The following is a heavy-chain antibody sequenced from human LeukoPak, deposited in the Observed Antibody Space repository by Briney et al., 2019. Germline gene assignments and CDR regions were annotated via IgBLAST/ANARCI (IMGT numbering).Heavy chain of an antibody. CDR3: ARDYLRAAAGTMK. D-gene: IGHD6-13*01. CDR1: GFTFSSYE. Sequence: GGSLRLSCAASGFTFSSYEMNRVRQAPGKGLEWVSYISTSGSTIYYADSVKGRFTISRDNAKNSLYLQMNSLRAEDTAVYYCARDYLRAAAGTMKWGQGTLVTVSS. J-gene: IGHJ4*02. CDR2: ISTSGSTI. V-gene: IGHV3-48*03.